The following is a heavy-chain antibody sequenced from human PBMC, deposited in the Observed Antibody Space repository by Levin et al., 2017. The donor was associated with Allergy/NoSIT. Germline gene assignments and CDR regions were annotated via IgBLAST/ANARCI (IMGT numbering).Heavy chain of an antibody. V-gene: IGHV3-9*01. Sequence: GGSLRLSCAASGFTFDDYAMHWVRQAPGKGLEWVSGISWNSGSIGYADSVKGRFTISRDNAKNSLYLQMNSLRAEDTALYYCAKEDSSGHFRQLGYYGMDVWGQGTTVTVSS. CDR3: AKEDSSGHFRQLGYYGMDV. CDR2: ISWNSGSI. CDR1: GFTFDDYA. J-gene: IGHJ6*02. D-gene: IGHD3-22*01.